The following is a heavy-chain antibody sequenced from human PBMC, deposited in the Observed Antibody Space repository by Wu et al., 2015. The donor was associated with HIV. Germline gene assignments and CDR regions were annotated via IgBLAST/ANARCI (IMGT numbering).Heavy chain of an antibody. CDR2: MNPRSGNT. D-gene: IGHD6-19*01. Sequence: QVQLVQSGAEVKKPGASVKVSCKASGYTFTSYYIHWVRQAPGQGLEWMGWMNPRSGNTGYAQKFQGRVTMTRDTSISTANMELSSLRSEDTAVYYCARQRAYTSGWYIFDYWGQGTLVTVSS. J-gene: IGHJ4*02. V-gene: IGHV1-8*02. CDR1: GYTFTSYY. CDR3: ARQRAYTSGWYIFDY.